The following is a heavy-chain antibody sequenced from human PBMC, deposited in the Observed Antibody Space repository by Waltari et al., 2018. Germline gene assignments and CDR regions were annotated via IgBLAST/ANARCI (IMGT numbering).Heavy chain of an antibody. V-gene: IGHV3-15*01. Sequence: VQLVDSGGGLVKPGGSLSLSCAASGFTFSRSWMSWVRQAPGKGLEWVGRIKRKTDGETTDYAAPVKGRFTISRDDSKNTLFLQMDSLKSEDTAVYYCTTGGVKGPHDAFDIWGQGTIVTVSS. J-gene: IGHJ3*02. CDR2: IKRKTDGETT. CDR1: GFTFSRSW. CDR3: TTGGVKGPHDAFDI. D-gene: IGHD2-8*01.